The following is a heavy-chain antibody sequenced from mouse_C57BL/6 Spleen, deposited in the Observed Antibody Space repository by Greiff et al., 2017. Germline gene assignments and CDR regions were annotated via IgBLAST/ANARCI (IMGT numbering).Heavy chain of an antibody. CDR3: AKEEEWSLDD. V-gene: IGHV1-64*01. Sequence: QVQLQQPGAELVKPGASVKLSCKASGYTFTSYWMHWVKQRPGQGLEWIGMIHPNGGSTNYNEKFKSKATLTVDKSSSTAYMQLSSLTSEDSAVYYCAKEEEWSLDDWGTGTTVTVSS. CDR1: GYTFTSYW. D-gene: IGHD1-1*02. CDR2: IHPNGGST. J-gene: IGHJ1*03.